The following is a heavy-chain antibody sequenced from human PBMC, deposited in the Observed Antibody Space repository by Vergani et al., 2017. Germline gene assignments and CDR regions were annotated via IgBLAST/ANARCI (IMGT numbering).Heavy chain of an antibody. CDR1: GFTFSSYA. D-gene: IGHD3-10*01. CDR3: ARDKRQVVRGGYYFDY. Sequence: VQLVESGGGVVQPGGSLRLSCAASGFTFSSYAMSWVRQAPGKGLEWVSAISGSGSTIYYADSVKGRFTISRDNAKNSLYLQMNSLRAEDTAVYYCARDKRQVVRGGYYFDYWGQGTLVTVSS. V-gene: IGHV3-23*04. J-gene: IGHJ4*02. CDR2: ISGSGSTI.